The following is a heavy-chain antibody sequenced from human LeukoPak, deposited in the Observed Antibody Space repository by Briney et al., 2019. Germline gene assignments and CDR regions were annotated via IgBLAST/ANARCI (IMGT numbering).Heavy chain of an antibody. CDR1: GGSFSDYY. D-gene: IGHD1-26*01. J-gene: IGHJ4*02. Sequence: SETLSLTCAVYGGSFSDYYWNWIRQPPGKGLEWIGEINHSGSTNYNASLKSRVTISVDTSKNQFSLKLSSVTAADTAVYYCAREVINGNYDSWGQGTLVTVSS. CDR2: INHSGST. V-gene: IGHV4-34*01. CDR3: AREVINGNYDS.